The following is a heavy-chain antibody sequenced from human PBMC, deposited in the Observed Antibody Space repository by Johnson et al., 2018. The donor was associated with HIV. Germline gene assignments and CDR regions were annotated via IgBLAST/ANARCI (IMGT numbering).Heavy chain of an antibody. CDR3: ARELDWGRQSGGFDI. D-gene: IGHD7-27*01. CDR1: GFTFSSYA. CDR2: ISYDGSDK. J-gene: IGHJ3*02. Sequence: QVQLVESGGGVVQPGRSLRLSCAASGFTFSSYAMHWVRQAPGKGLEWVAVISYDGSDKYYADSVQGRFTISRDNSKNTLFLQMNSLRAEDTALYCCARELDWGRQSGGFDIWGQGTMVTVSS. V-gene: IGHV3-30*04.